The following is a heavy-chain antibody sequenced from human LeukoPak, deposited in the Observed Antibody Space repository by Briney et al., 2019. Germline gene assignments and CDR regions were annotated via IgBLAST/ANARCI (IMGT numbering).Heavy chain of an antibody. CDR3: ARGPYCSSTSCYTGWFDP. CDR1: GGSISSYY. Sequence: PSETLSLTCTVSGGSISSYYWSWIRQPPGKGLEWIGYIYYSGSTNYNPSLKSRVTISVDTSKNQFSLKLSSVTAADTAVYYCARGPYCSSTSCYTGWFDPWGQGTLVTISS. CDR2: IYYSGST. V-gene: IGHV4-59*01. D-gene: IGHD2-2*02. J-gene: IGHJ5*02.